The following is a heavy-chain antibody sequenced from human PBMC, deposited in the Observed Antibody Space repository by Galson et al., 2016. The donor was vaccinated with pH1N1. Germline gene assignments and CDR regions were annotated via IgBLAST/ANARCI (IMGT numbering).Heavy chain of an antibody. J-gene: IGHJ6*02. V-gene: IGHV1-18*01. CDR3: ARDKPQRVVIIPPSYYYGMDV. D-gene: IGHD3-3*01. CDR2: ISAYTGDT. CDR1: GYTFNRYG. Sequence: SVKVSCKASGYTFNRYGISWVRQAHGQGLEWMGWISAYTGDTNFAQKFQGRVTMTTDTSTSTAYMELRSLRYDDTAVYYCARDKPQRVVIIPPSYYYGMDVWGQGTTVTVSS.